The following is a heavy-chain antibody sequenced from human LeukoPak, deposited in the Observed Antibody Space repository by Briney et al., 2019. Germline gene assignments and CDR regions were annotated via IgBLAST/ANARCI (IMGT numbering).Heavy chain of an antibody. V-gene: IGHV1-8*01. J-gene: IGHJ4*02. Sequence: GASVKVSCKASGYTFTSNDINWVRQAPGQGLEWMGWMNPNSGNAGYAQKFQGRVTITRNTSINTTYMELSSLRSEDTALYYCARGRAYSSGPGFDSWAQGTPVTVSS. CDR3: ARGRAYSSGPGFDS. CDR1: GYTFTSND. CDR2: MNPNSGNA. D-gene: IGHD3-22*01.